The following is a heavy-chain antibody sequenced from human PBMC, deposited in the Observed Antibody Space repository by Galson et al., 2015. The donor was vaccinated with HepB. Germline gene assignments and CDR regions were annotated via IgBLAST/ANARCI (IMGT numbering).Heavy chain of an antibody. Sequence: SLRLSCAASGFTFSNYGMHWVRQAPGKRLEGAAVIWFDGSIKYYADSVKGRFTISRDNSKNTLYLQMNSLRAEDTGVYYCARVRGPSKGLDVWGQGTTVTVSS. CDR3: ARVRGPSKGLDV. J-gene: IGHJ6*02. D-gene: IGHD3-10*01. V-gene: IGHV3-33*01. CDR2: IWFDGSIK. CDR1: GFTFSNYG.